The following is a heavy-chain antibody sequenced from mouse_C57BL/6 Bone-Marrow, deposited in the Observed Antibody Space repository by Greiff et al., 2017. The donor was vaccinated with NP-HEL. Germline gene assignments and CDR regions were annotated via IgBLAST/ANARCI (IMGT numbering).Heavy chain of an antibody. CDR2: IRSKSNNYAT. CDR3: VRRGYYLVFDV. J-gene: IGHJ1*03. Sequence: VQLQQSGGGLVQPKGSLKLSCAASGFSFNTYAMNWVRQAPGKGLEWVARIRSKSNNYATYYADSVKDRFTISRDDSESMLYLQMNNLKTEDTAMYYSVRRGYYLVFDVWGTGTTVTVSS. CDR1: GFSFNTYA. D-gene: IGHD1-1*01. V-gene: IGHV10-1*01.